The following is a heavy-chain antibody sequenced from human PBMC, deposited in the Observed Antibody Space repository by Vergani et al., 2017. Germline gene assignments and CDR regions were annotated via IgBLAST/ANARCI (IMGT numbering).Heavy chain of an antibody. V-gene: IGHV3-30*03. CDR2: ISYDGNKK. CDR3: ARDFLTRVTTLDYYYMGV. J-gene: IGHJ6*03. Sequence: VQLVESGGGLVNPGGCLTLSCVASGFSLSTYTFNWVRQAPGGGLEWVSVISYDGNKKNYADSVKGRFTISRDNSKNTLYLEMNALRAEDTAVYYCARDFLTRVTTLDYYYMGVWGKGTTVTVSS. D-gene: IGHD1-1*01. CDR1: GFSLSTYT.